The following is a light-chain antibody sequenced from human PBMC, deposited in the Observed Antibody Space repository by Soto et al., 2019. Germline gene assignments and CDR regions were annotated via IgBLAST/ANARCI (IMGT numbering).Light chain of an antibody. CDR2: KAS. CDR3: QQYNSYSPYT. J-gene: IGKJ2*01. CDR1: QSISSW. V-gene: IGKV1-5*03. Sequence: DIQMTQSPSTLSASVGDRVTITCRASQSISSWLAWYQQKPGKAPKLLIYKASSLESGVTSRFSGSGSGTEFTLTISSLQTDDFATYYCQQYNSYSPYTFGQGTKLEIK.